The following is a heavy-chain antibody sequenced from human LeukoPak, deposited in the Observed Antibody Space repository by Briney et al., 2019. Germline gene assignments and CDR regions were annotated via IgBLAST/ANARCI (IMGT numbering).Heavy chain of an antibody. V-gene: IGHV4-39*07. CDR1: GGSISSSSHS. D-gene: IGHD1-26*01. J-gene: IGHJ4*02. Sequence: PSETLSLTCTVSGGSISSSSHSWGWIRQPPGKGLEWIGRMYYRGSTYHNPSLKSRVTISVDTSKNQFCVKLSSVTAADTAVYYCATTTIRLGYCGQGTLVTVSS. CDR3: ATTTIRLGY. CDR2: MYYRGST.